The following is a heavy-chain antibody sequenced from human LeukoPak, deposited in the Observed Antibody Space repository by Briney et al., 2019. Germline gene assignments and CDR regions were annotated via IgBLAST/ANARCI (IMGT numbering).Heavy chain of an antibody. CDR1: GYTFTDYY. D-gene: IGHD6-19*01. CDR2: INPYSGGT. Sequence: ASVKVSCKASGYTFTDYYMHWVRQAPGQGLEWMGRINPYSGGTNYAQKFQGRVTMTRDASISTAYMELSRLKSDDTAVYYCARDYSSGWYVYWGQGTLVTVSS. J-gene: IGHJ4*02. CDR3: ARDYSSGWYVY. V-gene: IGHV1-2*06.